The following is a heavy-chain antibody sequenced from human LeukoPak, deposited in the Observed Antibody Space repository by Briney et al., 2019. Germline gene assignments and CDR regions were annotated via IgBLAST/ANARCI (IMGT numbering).Heavy chain of an antibody. CDR2: ISTYNANT. J-gene: IGHJ4*02. CDR3: ARVISSSWYHHDH. V-gene: IGHV1-18*01. CDR1: GYTFTTYG. D-gene: IGHD6-13*01. Sequence: GASVTVSCKTSGYTFTTYGISWVRQAPGQGLEWMGWISTYNANTKYAQKFQGRVAMTTDTSTSTAYMELRSLRFDDTAFYYCARVISSSWYHHDHWGQGTLVTVSS.